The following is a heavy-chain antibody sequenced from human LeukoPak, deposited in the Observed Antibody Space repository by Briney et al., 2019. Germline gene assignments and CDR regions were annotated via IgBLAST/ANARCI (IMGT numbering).Heavy chain of an antibody. V-gene: IGHV3-30*02. CDR3: ARDPSGPPDF. D-gene: IGHD2-8*02. CDR1: VLTFNNYD. Sequence: GGSLRLSCATSVLTFNNYDMHWLRQAPAKGLEGVANLRYDGSTEDYADSVWGRFTISRDNSRNILDLQMSSLRAEDTALYYCARDPSGPPDFWGQGTLVTVPS. CDR2: LRYDGSTE. J-gene: IGHJ4*02.